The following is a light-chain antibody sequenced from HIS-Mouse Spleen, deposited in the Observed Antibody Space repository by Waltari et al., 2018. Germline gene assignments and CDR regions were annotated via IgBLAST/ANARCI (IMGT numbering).Light chain of an antibody. V-gene: IGKV3-11*01. CDR3: QQRSNWPGIT. J-gene: IGKJ3*01. CDR2: DAS. Sequence: DIVLTQSPATLSLSPGERATLPCRARQSVSSYLAWYQQKPGQAPRLLIYDASNRATGIPARFSGSGSGTDFTLTISSLEPEDFAVDYCQQRSNWPGITFGPGTKVDIK. CDR1: QSVSSY.